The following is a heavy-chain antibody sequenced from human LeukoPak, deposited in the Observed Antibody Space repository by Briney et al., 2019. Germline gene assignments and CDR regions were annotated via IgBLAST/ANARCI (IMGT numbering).Heavy chain of an antibody. CDR3: AKPISGGLAVTADWFAP. V-gene: IGHV3-23*01. Sequence: PGGSLRLSCEASGFAFSFFAMSWLRQAPGKGLEWVSTINANSGTRSYAASVRGRFTISRDNSKNTFYLQLNTLRADDTAVYYCAKPISGGLAVTADWFAPWGQGTLVVVSS. J-gene: IGHJ5*01. D-gene: IGHD6-19*01. CDR2: INANSGTR. CDR1: GFAFSFFA.